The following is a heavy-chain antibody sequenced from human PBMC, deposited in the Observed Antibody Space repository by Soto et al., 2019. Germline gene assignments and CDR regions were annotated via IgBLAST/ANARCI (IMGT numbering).Heavy chain of an antibody. V-gene: IGHV4-59*01. J-gene: IGHJ5*02. D-gene: IGHD3-9*01. Sequence: QVQLQESGPGLVKPSETLSLTCTVSGSDIATYYWSWLRQSPGKGLEWIGHIYDTGSTTYNPSLKSRVTISVDTSNKQFSLRLTSVTAADTAVYYCARCPIDHNWFDPWGQGTLVTVSS. CDR1: GSDIATYY. CDR2: IYDTGST. CDR3: ARCPIDHNWFDP.